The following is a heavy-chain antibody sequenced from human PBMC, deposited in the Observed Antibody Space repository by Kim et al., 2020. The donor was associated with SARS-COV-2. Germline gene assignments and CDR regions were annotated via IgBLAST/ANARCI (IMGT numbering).Heavy chain of an antibody. V-gene: IGHV4-38-2*02. D-gene: IGHD3-22*01. CDR2: IYHSGTT. CDR3: ARCKYDSSGFDC. CDR1: GYSIGSNEY. J-gene: IGHJ4*02. Sequence: SETLSLTCTVSGYSIGSNEYWGWIRQPPGEGLEWIGNIYHSGTTYYSPSFKSRVSISVDTSKNQFALRMGSVTAADTAVYYCARCKYDSSGFDCWGQGTLLTVSS.